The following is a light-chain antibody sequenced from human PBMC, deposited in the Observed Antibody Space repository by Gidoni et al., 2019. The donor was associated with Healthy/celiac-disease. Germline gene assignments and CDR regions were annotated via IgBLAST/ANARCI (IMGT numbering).Light chain of an antibody. V-gene: IGLV1-44*01. CDR3: AAWDDSLNGWV. CDR1: SSNIGSNT. CDR2: SNN. J-gene: IGLJ3*02. Sequence: QSLLTQPPSASGTPGQRVTNSCSGSSSNIGSNTGNWYQQLPGTAPKLLIYSNNQRPSGVPDRFSGSKSGTSASLAISGLQSEDEADYYCAAWDDSLNGWVFGGGTKLTVL.